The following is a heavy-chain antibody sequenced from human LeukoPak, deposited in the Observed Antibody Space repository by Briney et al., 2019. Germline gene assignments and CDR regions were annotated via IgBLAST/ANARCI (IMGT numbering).Heavy chain of an antibody. CDR3: ARPANRGDAFDI. J-gene: IGHJ3*02. CDR2: IYPGESES. Sequence: PGESLKISCNGSGYSFTSYWIGWGRPMPGKGLEWMGIIYPGESESRYSPSFQGQVTISADKSITSAYLQWSSLRASDTAMYYCARPANRGDAFDIWGQGTMVTVSS. V-gene: IGHV5-51*01. CDR1: GYSFTSYW. D-gene: IGHD2/OR15-2a*01.